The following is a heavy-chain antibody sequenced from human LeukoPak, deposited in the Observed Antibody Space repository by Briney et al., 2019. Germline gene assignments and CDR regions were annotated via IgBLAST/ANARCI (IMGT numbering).Heavy chain of an antibody. D-gene: IGHD1-26*01. CDR3: ARVAVGRVGAPRWGAFDI. J-gene: IGHJ3*02. Sequence: SETLSLTCTVSGGSISRSYYYWGWIRQPPGKGLEWIGSVYYSGTPYYNPPLKSRVTISVDTSKNQFSLRLTSVTAADTAVYYCARVAVGRVGAPRWGAFDIWGQGTMVTVSS. V-gene: IGHV4-39*01. CDR1: GGSISRSYYY. CDR2: VYYSGTP.